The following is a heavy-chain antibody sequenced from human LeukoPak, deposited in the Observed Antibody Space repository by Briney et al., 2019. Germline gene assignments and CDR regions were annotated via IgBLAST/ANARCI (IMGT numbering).Heavy chain of an antibody. CDR2: IYYSGST. CDR3: ARGSAYDWILY. CDR1: VGSISSGDSF. Sequence: SETLSLTCTVSVGSISSGDSFWSWIRQPPGKGLEWIGYIYYSGSTYYNPSLKSRVTISVDTSKTQFSLKLSSVTAADTAVYYCARGSAYDWILYWGQGTLVTVSS. J-gene: IGHJ4*02. V-gene: IGHV4-30-4*01. D-gene: IGHD5-12*01.